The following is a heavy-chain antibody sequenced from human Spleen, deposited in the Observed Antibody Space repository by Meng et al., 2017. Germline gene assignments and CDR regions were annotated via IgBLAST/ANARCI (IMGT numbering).Heavy chain of an antibody. J-gene: IGHJ3*02. Sequence: SVKVSCKASGYTFNNYAITWVRQAPGQGLEWMGGINPIFAAPDYAQKFQGRVTISTDESTKTAYMELSRLTSDDTAVYYCARDKNWNDPYVFDIWGQGTMVTVSS. D-gene: IGHD1-1*01. CDR3: ARDKNWNDPYVFDI. CDR2: INPIFAAP. CDR1: GYTFNNYA. V-gene: IGHV1-69*05.